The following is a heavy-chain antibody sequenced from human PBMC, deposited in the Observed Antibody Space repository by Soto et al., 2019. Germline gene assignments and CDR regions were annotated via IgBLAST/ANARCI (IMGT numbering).Heavy chain of an antibody. J-gene: IGHJ6*02. CDR2: IIPIFGTA. Sequence: ASVKVSCKASGGTFSSYAISWVRQAPGQGLEWMGGIIPIFGTANYAQKFQGRVTITADKSTSTAYMELSSLRSEDTAVYYCAESPEYGMDVWGQGTPVTVSS. CDR1: GGTFSSYA. CDR3: AESPEYGMDV. V-gene: IGHV1-69*06.